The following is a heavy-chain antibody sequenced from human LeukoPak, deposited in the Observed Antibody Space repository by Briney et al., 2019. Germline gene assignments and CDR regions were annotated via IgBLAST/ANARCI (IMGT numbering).Heavy chain of an antibody. D-gene: IGHD2-21*02. V-gene: IGHV3-23*01. CDR2: ISGSGGST. CDR1: GFTFSSYA. J-gene: IGHJ1*01. Sequence: PGGSLRLSCVASGFTFSSYAMSWVRQAPEKGLEWVSAISGSGGSTYYADSVKGRFTISRDNSKNTLYLQMNSLRAEDTAVYYCAKEWAYCGGDCYPPEFFQHWGQGTLVTVSS. CDR3: AKEWAYCGGDCYPPEFFQH.